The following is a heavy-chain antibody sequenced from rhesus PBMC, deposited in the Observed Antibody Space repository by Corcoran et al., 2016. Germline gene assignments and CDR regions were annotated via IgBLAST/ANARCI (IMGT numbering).Heavy chain of an antibody. CDR3: ARGVGYSNYGPVDY. J-gene: IGHJ4*01. CDR1: GGSFSSSS. CDR2: IYGSGSST. V-gene: IGHV4-169*01. Sequence: LQLQESGPGLVKPSEPLSLTCAVSGGSFSSSSWSWIGQAPGKGLEWIGYIYGSGSSTNDNPSLKSRVTLSVDTAKNQLYLKLSSVTAADTAVYDCARGVGYSNYGPVDYWGQGVLVTVSS. D-gene: IGHD4-23*01.